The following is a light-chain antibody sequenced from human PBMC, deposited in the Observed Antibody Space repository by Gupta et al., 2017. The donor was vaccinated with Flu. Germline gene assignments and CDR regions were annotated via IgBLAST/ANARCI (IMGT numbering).Light chain of an antibody. CDR2: DTS. V-gene: IGKV3-11*01. J-gene: IGKJ1*01. CDR1: QTVSST. CDR3: GQRVTWPWT. Sequence: PTPLSLSPVERPTLAIMATQTVSSTTACYQHEPGQGPRLPLYDTSNRATRVLAKFTGSGSVADLTLTIISLEPADFAVSYSGQRVTWPWTFGQGTKVEIK.